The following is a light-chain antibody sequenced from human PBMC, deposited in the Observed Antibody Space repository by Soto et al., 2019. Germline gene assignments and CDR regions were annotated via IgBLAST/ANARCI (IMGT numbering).Light chain of an antibody. V-gene: IGKV3-20*01. CDR2: GAS. J-gene: IGKJ1*01. CDR3: QQYGSSPRT. Sequence: EIVLTQSPGTLSLSPGERATLSCRASQSVSNNYLAWYQQKPGQAPRLLIYGASGRATGIPDRFSGSGSGTDFILTISRLEPEYFVVYYCQQYGSSPRTFGQGTKVEIK. CDR1: QSVSNNY.